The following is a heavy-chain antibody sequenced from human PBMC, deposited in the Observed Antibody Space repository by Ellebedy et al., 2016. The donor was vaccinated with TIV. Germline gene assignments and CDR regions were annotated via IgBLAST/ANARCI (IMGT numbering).Heavy chain of an antibody. CDR3: ARWARETFDY. J-gene: IGHJ4*02. CDR2: IYSGGGT. D-gene: IGHD1-26*01. CDR1: GFTVSSNY. Sequence: GESLKISCAASGFTVSSNYMSWVRQAPGKGLEWVSLIYSGGGTYYADSVKGRFTVSRDNSKNTLYLQMNSLRDEDTAVYYCARWARETFDYWGQGTLVTVSS. V-gene: IGHV3-53*01.